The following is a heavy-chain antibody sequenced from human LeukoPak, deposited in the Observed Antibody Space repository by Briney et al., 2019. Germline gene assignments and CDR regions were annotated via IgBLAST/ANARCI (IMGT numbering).Heavy chain of an antibody. CDR1: GFTFSSYA. J-gene: IGHJ6*02. CDR3: AKDRISSYSSSWYNGMDV. V-gene: IGHV3-23*01. CDR2: ISGSGGST. Sequence: GGSLRLSCAASGFTFSSYAMSWVRQAPGKGLKWVSAISGSGGSTYYADSVKGRFTISRDNSKNTLYLQMNSLRAEDTAVYYCAKDRISSYSSSWYNGMDVWGQGTTVTVSS. D-gene: IGHD6-13*01.